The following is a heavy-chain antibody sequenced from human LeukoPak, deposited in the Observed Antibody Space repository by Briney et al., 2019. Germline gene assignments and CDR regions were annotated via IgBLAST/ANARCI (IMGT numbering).Heavy chain of an antibody. CDR2: IYTSGST. V-gene: IGHV4-61*02. CDR3: VRGPYGSSISNWFDP. J-gene: IGHJ5*02. CDR1: GGSISSGSYY. D-gene: IGHD3-10*01. Sequence: PSQTLSLTCTVSGGSISSGSYYWSWIRQPAGKGLEWIGRIYTSGSTNYNPSLKSRVTISVDTSKNQFSLKLRSVTAADTAVYYCVRGPYGSSISNWFDPWGQGLLVTVSS.